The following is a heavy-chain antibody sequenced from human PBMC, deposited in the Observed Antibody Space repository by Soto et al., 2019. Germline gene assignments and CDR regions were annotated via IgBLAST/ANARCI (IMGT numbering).Heavy chain of an antibody. D-gene: IGHD5-12*01. CDR2: IKEDGSEK. V-gene: IGHV3-7*01. CDR3: AREAWLRSYYYSYYMDV. Sequence: EVQLVESGGGLVQPGGSLRLSCAASGFTFSSYWMSWVRQAPGKGLEWVANIKEDGSEKYFVDSVKGRFTISRDNAKNSLYLQINSLRAEDTAVFYCAREAWLRSYYYSYYMDVWGKGTTVTVSS. J-gene: IGHJ6*03. CDR1: GFTFSSYW.